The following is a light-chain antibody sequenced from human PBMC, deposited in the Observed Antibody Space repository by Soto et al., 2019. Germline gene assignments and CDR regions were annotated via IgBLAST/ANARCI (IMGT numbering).Light chain of an antibody. CDR3: NSYTSSSTVL. CDR1: SSDVGGYNY. Sequence: QSALTQPASVSGSPGQSITISCTGTSSDVGGYNYVSWYQHHPGKAPKLMIYDVSNRPSGVSNRFSGSKSGNTASLTISGLQAEDEADYYCNSYTSSSTVLFGGGTKLNVL. CDR2: DVS. V-gene: IGLV2-14*03. J-gene: IGLJ3*02.